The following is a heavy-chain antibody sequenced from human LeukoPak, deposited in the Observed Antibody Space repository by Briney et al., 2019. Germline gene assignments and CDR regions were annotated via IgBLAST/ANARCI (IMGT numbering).Heavy chain of an antibody. D-gene: IGHD3-10*01. Sequence: PRKSLQISCKGSGYSFTSYWIGWARQLPGKGLEWIEILYPGDSDTRYSPSFQATVTMSVDKSSSTASLKWSSLKASDTAMYYSARHGYYDSGRGFDYWGQGTLVTVSS. CDR1: GYSFTSYW. J-gene: IGHJ4*02. CDR3: ARHGYYDSGRGFDY. V-gene: IGHV5-51*01. CDR2: LYPGDSDT.